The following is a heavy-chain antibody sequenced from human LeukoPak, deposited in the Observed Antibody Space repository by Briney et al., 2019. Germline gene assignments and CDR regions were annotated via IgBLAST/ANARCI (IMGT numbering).Heavy chain of an antibody. Sequence: SGESLQISCQGSGYSFTTYWIAWVRRMPGKGLEWMGIIYPGDSDARYSPSFQGQVTISADKSISTAYLQWSSLKASDTAMYYCARRVDTASAFDIWGQGTTGTVSS. V-gene: IGHV5-51*01. CDR1: GYSFTTYW. CDR3: ARRVDTASAFDI. CDR2: IYPGDSDA. J-gene: IGHJ3*02. D-gene: IGHD5-18*01.